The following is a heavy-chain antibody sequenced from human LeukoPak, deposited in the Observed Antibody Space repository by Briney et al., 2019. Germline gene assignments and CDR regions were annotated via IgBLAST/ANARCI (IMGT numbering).Heavy chain of an antibody. CDR1: GFTFTSYG. D-gene: IGHD1-26*01. Sequence: GGSLRLSCEASGFTFTSYGMSWFRQAPGKGLEWVSSVTYSGGNTYYADSVKGRFTISRDNSKNTLYLQMNSLRAEDTAVYYCAKGATTFGFDYWGQGTLVTVSS. V-gene: IGHV3-23*01. CDR2: VTYSGGNT. J-gene: IGHJ4*02. CDR3: AKGATTFGFDY.